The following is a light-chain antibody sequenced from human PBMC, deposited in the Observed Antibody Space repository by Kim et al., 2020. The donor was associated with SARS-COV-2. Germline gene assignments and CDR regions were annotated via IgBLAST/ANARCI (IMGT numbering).Light chain of an antibody. CDR1: QGISSN. J-gene: IGKJ1*01. V-gene: IGKV1-27*01. Sequence: ASVGDRVTITCRASQGISSNVAWYQQKPGDVPKLLIYDASALLSGVPSRCSGRGSGTDFTLTISSLQPEDVATYYCQKYNGAPLTFGQGTKVDIK. CDR2: DAS. CDR3: QKYNGAPLT.